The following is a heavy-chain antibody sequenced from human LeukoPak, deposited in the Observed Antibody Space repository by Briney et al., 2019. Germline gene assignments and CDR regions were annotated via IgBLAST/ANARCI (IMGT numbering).Heavy chain of an antibody. CDR1: GFTFSSYA. V-gene: IGHV3-23*02. Sequence: GGSLRLSCAASGFTFSSYAMSWVRQAPGKGLEWLSAISTTGGNTYCDDSVKGWFTVSIDNSKNTLSLQMDSLRVEDTALYYCAKDWTTVVTPKGYYFDSWGQGTLVTVPS. D-gene: IGHD4-23*01. CDR3: AKDWTTVVTPKGYYFDS. J-gene: IGHJ4*02. CDR2: ISTTGGNT.